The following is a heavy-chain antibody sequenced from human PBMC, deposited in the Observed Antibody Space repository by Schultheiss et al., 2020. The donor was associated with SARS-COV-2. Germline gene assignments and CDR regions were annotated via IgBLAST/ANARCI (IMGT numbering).Heavy chain of an antibody. CDR2: VNPSDDST. D-gene: IGHD1-26*01. J-gene: IGHJ4*02. CDR3: ARDSGSYPPYYFDY. V-gene: IGHV1-46*01. Sequence: ASVKVSCKAPEYTFTSHYMHWVRQAPGQGLEWMGLVNPSDDSTSYAQKFRGRVTVTRDTSTSTVYMDLSSLRSEDTALYYCARDSGSYPPYYFDYWGQGTLVTVSS. CDR1: EYTFTSHY.